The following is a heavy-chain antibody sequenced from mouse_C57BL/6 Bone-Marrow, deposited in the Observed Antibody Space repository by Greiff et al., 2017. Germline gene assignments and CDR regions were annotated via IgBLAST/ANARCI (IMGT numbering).Heavy chain of an antibody. V-gene: IGHV1-26*01. Sequence: EVQLQQSGPELVKPGASVKISCKASGYTFTDYYMNWVKQSHGKSLEWIGDINPNNGGTSYNQKFKGKATLTVDKSSSTAYMALRSLPSEASAVYYCAKAISTLVHWYCDVWGTGTTVTVSS. CDR2: INPNNGGT. J-gene: IGHJ1*03. CDR3: AKAISTLVHWYCDV. CDR1: GYTFTDYY. D-gene: IGHD1-1*01.